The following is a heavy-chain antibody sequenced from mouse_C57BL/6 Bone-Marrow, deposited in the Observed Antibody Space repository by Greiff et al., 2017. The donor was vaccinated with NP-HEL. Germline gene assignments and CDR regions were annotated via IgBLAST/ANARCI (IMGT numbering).Heavy chain of an antibody. CDR3: ARYTDY. Sequence: VQLQESGGGLVQPGGSLSLSCAASGFTFTAYYMSWFRQPPGKALEWLGFIRNKANGYTTEYSASVKGRFTISRDNSQSILYLQMNALRAEDSATYYCARYTDYWGQGTSVTVSS. CDR1: GFTFTAYY. J-gene: IGHJ4*01. V-gene: IGHV7-3*01. CDR2: IRNKANGYTT.